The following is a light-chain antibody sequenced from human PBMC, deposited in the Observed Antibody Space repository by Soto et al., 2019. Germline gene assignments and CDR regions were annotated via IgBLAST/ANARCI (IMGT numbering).Light chain of an antibody. V-gene: IGLV2-8*01. J-gene: IGLJ1*01. CDR2: EVN. CDR3: CSYAGSSNV. Sequence: QSALTQPPSASGSPGQSVAISCTGTSSDVGGYNYVSWYQQHPGKAPKLMIYEVNKRPSGVPDRFSGSKSGNTASLTVSGLQAEDDADYYCCSYAGSSNVFGTGTKLTVL. CDR1: SSDVGGYNY.